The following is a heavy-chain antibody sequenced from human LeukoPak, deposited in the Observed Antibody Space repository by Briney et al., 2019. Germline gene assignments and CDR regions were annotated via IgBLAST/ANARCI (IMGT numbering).Heavy chain of an antibody. V-gene: IGHV3-48*01. CDR2: ISIISSTI. J-gene: IGHJ4*02. CDR3: ARTYERELDY. Sequence: GGSLRLSCAASGFTFSSYHMNWVRQAPGKGLEWVSYISIISSTIYYADSVEGRFTISRDDAKNSVYLQMNSLRAEDTAVYYCARTYERELDYWGQGTLVTVSS. D-gene: IGHD5-12*01. CDR1: GFTFSSYH.